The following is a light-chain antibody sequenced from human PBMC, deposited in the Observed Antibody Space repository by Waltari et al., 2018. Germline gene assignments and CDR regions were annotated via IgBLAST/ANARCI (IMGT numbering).Light chain of an antibody. CDR2: QTS. CDR3: QHYSSYSS. J-gene: IGKJ2*03. Sequence: DTQMTPSPSTLSASVGDRVTITCRASHSISIWLAWYQQKPGRAPKLLIYQTSILESGVPSRFSGSASGTEFTLTISSLQPDDFATYYCQHYSSYSSFGQGTKLEI. V-gene: IGKV1-5*03. CDR1: HSISIW.